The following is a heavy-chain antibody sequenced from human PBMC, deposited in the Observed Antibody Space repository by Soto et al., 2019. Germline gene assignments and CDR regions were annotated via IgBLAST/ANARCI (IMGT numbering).Heavy chain of an antibody. CDR3: ARETYYYDSSGDYYPWFDP. CDR2: IYYSGST. Sequence: SETLSLTCTVSGGCISSGGYYWSWIRQHPGKGLEWIGYIYYSGSTYYNPSLKSRVTISVDTSKNQFSLKLSSVTAADTAGYYCARETYYYDSSGDYYPWFDPWGQGTLVTVSS. J-gene: IGHJ5*02. D-gene: IGHD3-22*01. CDR1: GGCISSGGYY. V-gene: IGHV4-31*03.